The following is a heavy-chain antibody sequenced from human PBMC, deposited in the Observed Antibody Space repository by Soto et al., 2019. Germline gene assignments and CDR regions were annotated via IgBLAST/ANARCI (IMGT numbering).Heavy chain of an antibody. D-gene: IGHD1-26*01. CDR3: AITSVAGAGFDS. J-gene: IGHJ4*02. V-gene: IGHV5-51*01. Sequence: LGESLKISCKGSGYRFTSYWIGWVRQMPGKGLEWMGIFFPGDSDTRYSPSFQGQVTISVDRSISTAYLQWSSLKASDTATYYCAITSVAGAGFDSWCQGTQVTVSS. CDR2: FFPGDSDT. CDR1: GYRFTSYW.